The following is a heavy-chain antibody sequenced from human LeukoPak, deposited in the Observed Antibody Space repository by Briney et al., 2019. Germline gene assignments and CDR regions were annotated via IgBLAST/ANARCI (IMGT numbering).Heavy chain of an antibody. J-gene: IGHJ5*02. D-gene: IGHD3-3*01. Sequence: SETLSLTCTVSGGSISSYYWSWIRQPPGKGLEWIGYIYYSGSTNYNPSLESRVTISVDTSKNQFSLKLSSVTAADTAVYYCASTYDFWSGQNWFDPWGQGTLVTVSS. CDR1: GGSISSYY. CDR3: ASTYDFWSGQNWFDP. V-gene: IGHV4-59*01. CDR2: IYYSGST.